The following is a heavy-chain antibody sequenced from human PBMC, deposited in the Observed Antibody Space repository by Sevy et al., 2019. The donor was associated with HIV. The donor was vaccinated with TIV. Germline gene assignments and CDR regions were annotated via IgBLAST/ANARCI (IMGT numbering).Heavy chain of an antibody. CDR3: ARTHGALLRFLEDKWFDP. V-gene: IGHV4-59*01. CDR1: GDSIRTYY. CDR2: IFDSGST. Sequence: SETLSLTCTVSGDSIRTYYWSWIRQAPGKGLEWIGDIFDSGSTDYNSSLKSRVTISADTSKNQLSLKLTSVTAADTAIYYCARTHGALLRFLEDKWFDPWGQGSLVTVSS. J-gene: IGHJ5*02. D-gene: IGHD3-3*01.